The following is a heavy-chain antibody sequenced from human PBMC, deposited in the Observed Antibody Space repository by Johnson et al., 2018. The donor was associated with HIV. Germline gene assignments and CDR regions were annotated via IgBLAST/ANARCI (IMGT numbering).Heavy chain of an antibody. CDR3: ATGSLVVVGADGLLQLHDAFDI. Sequence: EVLLLESGGGLIQPGGSLRLSCAASGFTVNSNYMTWVRQAPWKGLEWVSLISSDDTTYYADSVKGRFTISRDTSKNTLYVQMNGLRAEDSAVYYCATGSLVVVGADGLLQLHDAFDIWGRGTKVTVSS. CDR2: ISSDDTT. V-gene: IGHV3-53*01. CDR1: GFTVNSNY. J-gene: IGHJ3*02. D-gene: IGHD2-15*01.